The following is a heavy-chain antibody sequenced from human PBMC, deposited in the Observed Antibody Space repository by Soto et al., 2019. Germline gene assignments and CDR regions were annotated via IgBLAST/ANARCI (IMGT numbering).Heavy chain of an antibody. V-gene: IGHV3-23*01. CDR2: ISGSGGST. D-gene: IGHD4-17*01. Sequence: GGSMRLSCAASGVTFSSYAMSGVRQAPGKGLEWVSAISGSGGSTYYADSVKGRFTISRDNSKNTLYLQMNSLRAEDTAVYYCAKRGLYGDYVFDYWGQGTLVTVSS. J-gene: IGHJ4*02. CDR3: AKRGLYGDYVFDY. CDR1: GVTFSSYA.